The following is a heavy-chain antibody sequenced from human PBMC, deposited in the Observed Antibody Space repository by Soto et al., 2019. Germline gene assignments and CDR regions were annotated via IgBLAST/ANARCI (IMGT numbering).Heavy chain of an antibody. J-gene: IGHJ4*02. D-gene: IGHD6-13*01. V-gene: IGHV3-23*01. Sequence: EVQLLESGGGLVQPGGSLRLSCAASGFTFSTQVMSWVRQAPGKGLEWVSAMSGSRGYTYYADSVKGRFTISRDKSKXXXXXXXXXXXXXXXXXXXXXXXXXXXXXXXXVSGAGSYFDSWGQGTLVIVSS. CDR2: MSGSRGYT. CDR3: XXXXXXXXXXXXVSGAGSYFDS. CDR1: GFTFSTQV.